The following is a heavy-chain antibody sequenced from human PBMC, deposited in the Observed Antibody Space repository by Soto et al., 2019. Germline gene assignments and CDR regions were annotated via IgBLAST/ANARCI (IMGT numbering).Heavy chain of an antibody. J-gene: IGHJ4*02. CDR3: ARGRQYSSVMVAAIAGAPF. V-gene: IGHV1-2*02. CDR2: INPNSGGT. D-gene: IGHD2-15*01. CDR1: GYTFNGYS. Sequence: APVKVSCKAFGYTFNGYSIHWVRQAPGQGLEWMGWINPNSGGTKYARKFQGRVTMTRDTSISTSYMELSRLTSDDTAVYYCARGRQYSSVMVAAIAGAPFWGQGTLVTVSS.